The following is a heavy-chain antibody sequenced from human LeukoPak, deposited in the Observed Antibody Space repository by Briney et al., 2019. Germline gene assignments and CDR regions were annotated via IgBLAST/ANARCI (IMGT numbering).Heavy chain of an antibody. CDR1: GFTVSSNY. CDR2: IYSGGST. V-gene: IGHV3-53*01. J-gene: IGHJ3*02. Sequence: GGSLRLSCAASGFTVSSNYMSWVRQAPGKGLEWVSVIYSGGSTYYADSVKGRFTISRDNSKNTVYLQMNNLRAEDTAVYYCAKTRGWYPNDAFDIWGQGTMVTVSS. D-gene: IGHD6-19*01. CDR3: AKTRGWYPNDAFDI.